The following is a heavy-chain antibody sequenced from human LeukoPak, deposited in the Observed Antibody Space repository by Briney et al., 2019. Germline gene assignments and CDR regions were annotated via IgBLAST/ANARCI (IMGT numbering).Heavy chain of an antibody. D-gene: IGHD3-22*01. CDR1: GYTFTGYY. CDR2: INPNSGGT. Sequence: ASVKVSCKAPGYTFTGYYMHWVRQAPGQGLEWMGWINPNSGGTNYAQKFQGRVTMTRDTSISTAYMELSRLRSDDTAVYYCARAPPGYYDSSGYFSYFDYWGQGTLVTVSS. CDR3: ARAPPGYYDSSGYFSYFDY. V-gene: IGHV1-2*02. J-gene: IGHJ4*02.